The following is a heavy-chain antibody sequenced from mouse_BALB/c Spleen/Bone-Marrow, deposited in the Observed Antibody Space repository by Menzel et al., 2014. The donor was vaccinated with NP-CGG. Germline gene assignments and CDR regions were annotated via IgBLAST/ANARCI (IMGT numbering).Heavy chain of an antibody. D-gene: IGHD2-4*01. CDR2: INSNGGST. V-gene: IGHV5-6-3*01. CDR1: GFTFSSYG. Sequence: EVQLVEAGGGLVQPGGSLKISCAASGFTFSSYGMSWVRQTPDKRLDLVATINSNGGSTYYPDRVKGRFTISRDNAKNTLSLQMSSLKSEDTAMYYCERDKYYDYDGFAYWGQGTLVTVSA. J-gene: IGHJ3*01. CDR3: ERDKYYDYDGFAY.